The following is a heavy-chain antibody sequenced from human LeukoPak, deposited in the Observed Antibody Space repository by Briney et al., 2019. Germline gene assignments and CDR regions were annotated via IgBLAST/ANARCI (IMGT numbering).Heavy chain of an antibody. CDR2: ISYDGSNK. CDR1: GFTFSSYA. J-gene: IGHJ3*02. V-gene: IGHV3-30-3*01. Sequence: PGRSLRLSCAASGFTFSSYAMHWVRQAPGKGLEWVAVISYDGSNKYYADSVKGRFTISRDNSKNTLYLQMNSLRAEDTAVYYCARDSQYSSSGWGAFDIWGQGTMVTVSS. D-gene: IGHD6-13*01. CDR3: ARDSQYSSSGWGAFDI.